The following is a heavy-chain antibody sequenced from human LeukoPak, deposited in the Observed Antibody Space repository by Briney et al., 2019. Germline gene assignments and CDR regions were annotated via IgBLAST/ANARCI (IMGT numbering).Heavy chain of an antibody. CDR3: ARHGDGFYYGMDV. J-gene: IGHJ6*02. D-gene: IGHD4-17*01. CDR2: ISSGGHDI. Sequence: TGGSLRLSCAASEFTFSRYSMNWFRQAPGEGLEWVSSISSGGHDIYYAGSVKGRFTISRDNAKNSLYLQMNSLRVEDTAVYYCARHGDGFYYGMDVWGQGTTVTVSS. V-gene: IGHV3-21*01. CDR1: EFTFSRYS.